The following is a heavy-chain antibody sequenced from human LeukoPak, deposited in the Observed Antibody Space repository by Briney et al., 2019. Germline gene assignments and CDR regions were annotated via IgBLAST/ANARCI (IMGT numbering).Heavy chain of an antibody. V-gene: IGHV3-66*01. CDR3: ARVRRDYGDYYYYGMDV. Sequence: GALGLSCAASGFTVSSNYMSWVRQAPGKGLEWVSVIYSGGSTYYADSVKGRFTISRDNSKNTLYLQMNSLRAEDTAVYYCARVRRDYGDYYYYGMDVWGQGTTVTVSS. D-gene: IGHD4-17*01. J-gene: IGHJ6*02. CDR2: IYSGGST. CDR1: GFTVSSNY.